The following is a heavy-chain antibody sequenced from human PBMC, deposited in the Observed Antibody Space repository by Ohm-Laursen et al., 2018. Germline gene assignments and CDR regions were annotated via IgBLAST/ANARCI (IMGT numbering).Heavy chain of an antibody. CDR1: GGSFSGYY. V-gene: IGHV4-34*01. CDR2: INHSGST. D-gene: IGHD6-13*01. J-gene: IGHJ4*02. CDR3: ARGRSIYSSSSRLDY. Sequence: SETLSLTCAVYGGSFSGYYWSWIRQPPGKGLEWIGEINHSGSTNYNPSLKSRVTISVDTSKNQFSLKLSSVTAADTAVYYCARGRSIYSSSSRLDYWGQGTLVTVSS.